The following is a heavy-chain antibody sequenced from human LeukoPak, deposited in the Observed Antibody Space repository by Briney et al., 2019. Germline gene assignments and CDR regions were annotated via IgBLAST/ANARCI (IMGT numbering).Heavy chain of an antibody. CDR3: AKYNVWGSYRLDS. Sequence: GSLRLSCAASGFTFSSYAMSWVRQAPGKGLEWVSAVSGSGVTTYYADSVKGRFTISRDSSKNTLYLQMNSLRAEDTAVYYCAKYNVWGSYRLDSWGQGTLVTVSS. D-gene: IGHD3-16*02. V-gene: IGHV3-23*01. CDR1: GFTFSSYA. J-gene: IGHJ4*02. CDR2: VSGSGVTT.